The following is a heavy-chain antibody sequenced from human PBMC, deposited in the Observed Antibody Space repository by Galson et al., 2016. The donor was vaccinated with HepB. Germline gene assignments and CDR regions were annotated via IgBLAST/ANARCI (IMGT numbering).Heavy chain of an antibody. D-gene: IGHD1-26*01. Sequence: SVKVSCKVSGGIFSTYAMSWVRQARGQGLEWVGGIIPVFGTTKYAQKFQGRVTLTADESTFTAYMELGGLRSDDTAVYYCARGSSSSVVGSTAFDYWGHGTLVTVSS. CDR1: GGIFSTYA. CDR3: ARGSSSSVVGSTAFDY. CDR2: IIPVFGTT. V-gene: IGHV1-69*13. J-gene: IGHJ4*01.